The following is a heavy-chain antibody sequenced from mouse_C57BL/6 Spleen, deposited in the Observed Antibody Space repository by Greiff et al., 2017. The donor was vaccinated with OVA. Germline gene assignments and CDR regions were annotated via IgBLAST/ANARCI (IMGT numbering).Heavy chain of an antibody. J-gene: IGHJ3*01. Sequence: VQLQQSGPELVKPGASAKISCKASGYSFTDYNMNWVKQSNGKSLEWIGVINPNYGTTSYNQQFKGKATLTVDQSSSTAYMQLNSLTSEDSAVYYCASGGDSAGPWVAYWGQGTLVTVSA. CDR2: INPNYGTT. D-gene: IGHD3-2*02. CDR3: ASGGDSAGPWVAY. CDR1: GYSFTDYN. V-gene: IGHV1-39*01.